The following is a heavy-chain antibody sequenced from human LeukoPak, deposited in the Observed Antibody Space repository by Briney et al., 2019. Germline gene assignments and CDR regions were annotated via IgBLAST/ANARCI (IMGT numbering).Heavy chain of an antibody. CDR1: GYSISSGYY. CDR2: IYHSGST. CDR3: ARVGRIQLWLTTDY. D-gene: IGHD5-18*01. J-gene: IGHJ4*02. V-gene: IGHV4-38-2*02. Sequence: SETLSLTCTVSGYSISSGYYWGWIRQPPGKGLEWIGSIYHSGSTYYNPSLKSRVTISVDTSKNQFSLKLSSVTAADTAVYYCARVGRIQLWLTTDYWGQGTLVTVSS.